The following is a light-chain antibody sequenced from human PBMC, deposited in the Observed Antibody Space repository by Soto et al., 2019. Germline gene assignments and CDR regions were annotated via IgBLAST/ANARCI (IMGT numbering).Light chain of an antibody. CDR2: AAS. V-gene: IGKV1-39*01. Sequence: DIQLTQSPSSRSASVGDRVTITCRASQGISNYLAWYQHKPGTVPKLLIYAASSLQSGVPSRFSGSGSGTDCTLTISSLQPEDFATYYCQQSYSTLAFGPGTKVDIK. J-gene: IGKJ3*01. CDR3: QQSYSTLA. CDR1: QGISNY.